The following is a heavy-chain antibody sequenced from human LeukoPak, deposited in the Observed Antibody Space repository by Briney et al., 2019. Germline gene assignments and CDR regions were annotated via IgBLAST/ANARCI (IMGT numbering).Heavy chain of an antibody. CDR3: ARGWGWPIYYYYYMDV. Sequence: SETLSLTCTVSGGSISSYYWSWIRQPPGKGLEWIGYIYYSGSTNYNPSLKSRVTISVDTSKNQFSLKLSSVTAANTAVYYCARGWGWPIYYYYYMDVWGKGTTVTVSS. CDR1: GGSISSYY. D-gene: IGHD6-19*01. CDR2: IYYSGST. J-gene: IGHJ6*03. V-gene: IGHV4-59*01.